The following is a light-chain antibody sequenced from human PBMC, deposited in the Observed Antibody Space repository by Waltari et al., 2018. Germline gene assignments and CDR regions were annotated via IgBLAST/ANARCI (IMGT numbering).Light chain of an antibody. Sequence: DIQMTQSRSSLSASVGDRVPITCRASQSISYYLNWYQQKPGIAPKVLIYAASSLQSGVPSRFSGSGSGTDFTLTISSLQPEDFATYYCQQTYSTPRTFGQGTKLEI. V-gene: IGKV1-39*01. J-gene: IGKJ2*02. CDR1: QSISYY. CDR2: AAS. CDR3: QQTYSTPRT.